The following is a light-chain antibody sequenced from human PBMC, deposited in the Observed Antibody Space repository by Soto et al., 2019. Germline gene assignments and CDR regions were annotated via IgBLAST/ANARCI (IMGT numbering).Light chain of an antibody. J-gene: IGLJ1*01. CDR2: EVS. Sequence: QSALTQPASVSGSPGQSITISCTGTSSDVGDCNCVSWYQQHPGKAPKLMIYEVSNRPSGVSNRFSGSKSGNTASLTISGLQAEDEADYYCSSYTSSSTLGFGTGTKVTVL. V-gene: IGLV2-14*01. CDR1: SSDVGDCNC. CDR3: SSYTSSSTLG.